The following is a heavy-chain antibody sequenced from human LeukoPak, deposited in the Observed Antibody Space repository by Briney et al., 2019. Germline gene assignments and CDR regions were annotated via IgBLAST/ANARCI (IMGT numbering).Heavy chain of an antibody. J-gene: IGHJ3*02. CDR3: ASLLSAWAFDI. D-gene: IGHD3-16*02. CDR2: IWYDGRNQ. CDR1: GFTFSHFG. V-gene: IGHV3-33*01. Sequence: PGGSLRLSCAASGFTFSHFGMHWVRQAPGKGLEWLSIIWYDGRNQYYSDPVKGRFTISGDNSKTTLYLQMNSLRAEDTAVYYCASLLSAWAFDIWGQGTMVTVSS.